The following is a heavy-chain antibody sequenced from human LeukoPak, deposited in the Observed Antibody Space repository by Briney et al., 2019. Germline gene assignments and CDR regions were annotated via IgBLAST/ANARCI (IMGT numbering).Heavy chain of an antibody. V-gene: IGHV3-43*02. D-gene: IGHD6-19*01. Sequence: PGGSLRLSCAASGFNFDGSFMHWVRQAPGKGLEWVSFIRGDGGATYSIDSVRGRFTISRDNSKNSLYLQLESLRTDDTALYFCATSHGWSPDHWGQGTLVTVPS. CDR2: IRGDGGAT. J-gene: IGHJ4*02. CDR3: ATSHGWSPDH. CDR1: GFNFDGSF.